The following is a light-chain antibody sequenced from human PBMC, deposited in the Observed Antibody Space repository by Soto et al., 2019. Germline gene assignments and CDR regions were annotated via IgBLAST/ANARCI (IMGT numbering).Light chain of an antibody. CDR3: QHFGGTTFT. CDR1: QSVSSSY. V-gene: IGKV3-20*01. Sequence: EILLTQAPGTLSLSPGEVATLSCRASQSVSSSYIAWYQQRPGQTPSLLIYGASTRATGIPDRFSGSGYGKHFNITISRLEPGDFAVYYCQHFGGTTFTFGQGTRLEIK. CDR2: GAS. J-gene: IGKJ5*01.